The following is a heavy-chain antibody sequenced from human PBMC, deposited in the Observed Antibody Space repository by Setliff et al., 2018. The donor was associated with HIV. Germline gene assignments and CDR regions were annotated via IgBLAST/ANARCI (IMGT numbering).Heavy chain of an antibody. CDR3: ARKLRPGHGVDV. CDR2: IGQDGSEK. J-gene: IGHJ6*02. Sequence: GGSLRLSCAASRFDFNNYWMCWVRQAPGKGLEWVANIGQDGSEKNYVDSVKGRFTISRDNDKNSMDLQMNSLRAEDTAIYYCARKLRPGHGVDVWGQGTTFTVSS. CDR1: RFDFNNYW. D-gene: IGHD3-10*01. V-gene: IGHV3-7*01.